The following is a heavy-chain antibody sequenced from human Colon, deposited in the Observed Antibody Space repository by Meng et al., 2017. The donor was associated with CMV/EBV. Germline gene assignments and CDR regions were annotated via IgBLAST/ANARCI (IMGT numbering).Heavy chain of an antibody. CDR1: GFSFDDYS. V-gene: IGHV3-43*01. CDR2: IIWDGGTT. Sequence: GESLKISCVASGFSFDDYSMHWVRQAPGKGLGWVSLIIWDGGTTYYADSVNGRFTISRDNSKNSLYLQMNSLRTEDTALYYCAKDMSPLSAGSGNCLHYWGQGTLVTVSS. J-gene: IGHJ4*02. CDR3: AKDMSPLSAGSGNCLHY. D-gene: IGHD3-10*01.